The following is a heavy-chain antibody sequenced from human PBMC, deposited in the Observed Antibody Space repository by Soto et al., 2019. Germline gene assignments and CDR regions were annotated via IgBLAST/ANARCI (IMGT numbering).Heavy chain of an antibody. J-gene: IGHJ4*02. CDR3: ARGWYGDY. CDR1: GGSISSSSYY. D-gene: IGHD6-19*01. CDR2: IYYSGST. V-gene: IGHV4-39*01. Sequence: SETLSLTCTVSGGSISSSSYYWGWIRQPPGKGLEWIGSIYYSGSTYYNPSLKSRVTISVDTSKNQFSLKLSSVTAADTAVYYCARGWYGDYWGQGTLVTVSS.